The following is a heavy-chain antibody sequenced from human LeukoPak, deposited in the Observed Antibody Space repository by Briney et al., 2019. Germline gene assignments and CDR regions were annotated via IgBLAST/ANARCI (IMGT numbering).Heavy chain of an antibody. CDR1: GDSINIYY. D-gene: IGHD3-10*01. CDR3: ARGAYDSGSYQYFFDY. Sequence: PSEPLSLTCTVSGDSINIYYWSWIRQPPGKGLEWIGYIYYTGNTNYNPSLKSRVTISLDTSKHQFSLNLTSVTAADTAVYYCARGAYDSGSYQYFFDYWGQGTLVTVSS. V-gene: IGHV4-59*01. CDR2: IYYTGNT. J-gene: IGHJ4*02.